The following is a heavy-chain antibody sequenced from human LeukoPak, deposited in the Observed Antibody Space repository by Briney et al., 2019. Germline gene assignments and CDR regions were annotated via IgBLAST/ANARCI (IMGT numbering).Heavy chain of an antibody. Sequence: GASVKVSCKASGYTFTGYYMHWVRQAPGQGLGWMGRINPNSGGTNYAQKFQGRVTMTRDTSISTAYMELSRLRSDDTAVYYCAREGAGLMAFDIWGQGTMVTVSS. D-gene: IGHD3-16*01. CDR2: INPNSGGT. CDR1: GYTFTGYY. V-gene: IGHV1-2*06. CDR3: AREGAGLMAFDI. J-gene: IGHJ3*02.